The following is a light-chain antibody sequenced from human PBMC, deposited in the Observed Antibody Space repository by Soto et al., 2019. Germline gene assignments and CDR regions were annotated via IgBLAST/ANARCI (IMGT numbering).Light chain of an antibody. CDR3: TQALQTPIP. CDR1: HSLLHSNGYNY. V-gene: IGKV2-28*01. CDR2: LGS. J-gene: IGKJ5*01. Sequence: IVVPQSQTSLPVTTGEPASISCRSSHSLLHSNGYNYLDWYPQKPGQSPQLLIYLGSNRASGVPDRFSGSGSGTDFTLKITRVEAEDVRFYYCTQALQTPIPFGQGTRLAI.